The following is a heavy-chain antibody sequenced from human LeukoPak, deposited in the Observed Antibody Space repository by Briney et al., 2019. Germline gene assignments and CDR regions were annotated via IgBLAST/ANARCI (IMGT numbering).Heavy chain of an antibody. CDR2: INHSGST. D-gene: IGHD6-19*01. J-gene: IGHJ5*02. V-gene: IGHV4-34*01. CDR1: GGSFSGYY. Sequence: PSETLSLTCAVYGGSFSGYYWSWIRQPPGKGLEWIGEINHSGSTNYNPSLKSRVTISVDTSKKQFSLKLSSVTAADTAVYYCARGEIAVAGKGTNWFDPWGQGTLVTVSS. CDR3: ARGEIAVAGKGTNWFDP.